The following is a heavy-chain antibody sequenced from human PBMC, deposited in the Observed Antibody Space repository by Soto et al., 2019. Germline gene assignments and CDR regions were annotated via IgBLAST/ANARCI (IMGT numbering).Heavy chain of an antibody. D-gene: IGHD1-26*01. CDR1: GFTFSSYS. CDR2: ISSSSSTI. Sequence: EVQLVESGGGLVQPGGSLRLSCAASGFTFSSYSMNWVRQAPGKGLEWVSYISSSSSTIYYADSVKGRFTISRDNAKNSLYLQMNSLREEDTAVYYCAREGGNLNWFDPWGQGALVTASS. J-gene: IGHJ5*02. CDR3: AREGGNLNWFDP. V-gene: IGHV3-48*02.